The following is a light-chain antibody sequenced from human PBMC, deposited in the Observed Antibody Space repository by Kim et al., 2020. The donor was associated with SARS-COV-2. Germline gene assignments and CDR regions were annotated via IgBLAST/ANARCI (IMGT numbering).Light chain of an antibody. CDR1: SLRGYY. CDR2: GKN. V-gene: IGLV3-19*01. CDR3: NSRDSNDNVL. J-gene: IGLJ2*01. Sequence: SSELTQDPAVSVALGQTVRITCQGDSLRGYYATWYQQKPGQAPIVVIYGKNNRPSGIPDRFSGSSSGNTASLTITGTQAGDEADYYCNSRDSNDNVLFGGGTQLTVL.